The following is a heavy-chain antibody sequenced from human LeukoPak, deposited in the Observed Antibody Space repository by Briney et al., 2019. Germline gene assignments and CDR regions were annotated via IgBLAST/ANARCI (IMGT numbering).Heavy chain of an antibody. Sequence: GGSLRLSCAASGFTFSSYAMSWVRQAPGKGLEWVSAISGSGGSTYYADSVKGRFTISRDNSKNTLYLQMSSLRAEDTAVYYCAKERSDFDWLLPFDYWGQGTLVTVSS. D-gene: IGHD3-9*01. CDR2: ISGSGGST. J-gene: IGHJ4*02. V-gene: IGHV3-23*01. CDR1: GFTFSSYA. CDR3: AKERSDFDWLLPFDY.